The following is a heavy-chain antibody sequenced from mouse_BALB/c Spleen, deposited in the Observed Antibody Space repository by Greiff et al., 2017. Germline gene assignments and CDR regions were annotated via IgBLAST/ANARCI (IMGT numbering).Heavy chain of an antibody. CDR2: INPSTGYT. CDR1: GYTFTSYW. D-gene: IGHD2-3*01. V-gene: IGHV1-7*01. Sequence: QVQLKQSGAELVKPGASVKISCKASGYTFTSYWMHWVKQRPGQGLEWIGYINPSTGYTEYNQKFKDKATLTADKSSSTAYMQLSSLTSEDSAVYYCARYGYSFAYWGQGTLVTVSA. CDR3: ARYGYSFAY. J-gene: IGHJ3*01.